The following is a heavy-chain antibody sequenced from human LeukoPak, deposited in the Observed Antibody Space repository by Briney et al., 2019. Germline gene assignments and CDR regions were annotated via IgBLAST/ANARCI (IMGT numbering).Heavy chain of an antibody. Sequence: GGSLRLSCAASGFTFSSYWMSWVRQAPGKGLEWAANIKQDGSEKYYVDSVKGRFTISRGNAKNSLYLQMNSLRAEDTAVYYCARMGIAAAGDFDYWGQGTLVTVSS. J-gene: IGHJ4*02. CDR3: ARMGIAAAGDFDY. CDR2: IKQDGSEK. V-gene: IGHV3-7*01. D-gene: IGHD6-13*01. CDR1: GFTFSSYW.